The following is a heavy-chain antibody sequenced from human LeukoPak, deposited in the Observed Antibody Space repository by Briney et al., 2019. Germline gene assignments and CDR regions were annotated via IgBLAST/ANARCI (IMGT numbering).Heavy chain of an antibody. D-gene: IGHD1-14*01. Sequence: SETLSLPCTVSGGSISSYYWTWIRRPAGKGLEWIGRIYTSGSTNYTSGSTNYNPSLESRVTMSVDTSKNQFSLKLSSVTAADTAVYYCARTSAPTGPFDYWGQGTLVTVSS. CDR1: GGSISSYY. J-gene: IGHJ4*02. V-gene: IGHV4-4*07. CDR2: IYTSGSTNYTSGST. CDR3: ARTSAPTGPFDY.